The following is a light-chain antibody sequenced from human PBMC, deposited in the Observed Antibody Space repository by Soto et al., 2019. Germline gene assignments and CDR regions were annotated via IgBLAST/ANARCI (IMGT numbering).Light chain of an antibody. CDR1: QSIGSN. Sequence: EVLMTQSQGTLSVSPGERVTVSCRASQSIGSNLAWYQQKPGQAPRLLIYGASTRVIGVPDRFSGGRSGTEFTLTISSLQSEDIAVYFCQQYNDWHPYTFGQGTKLEIK. CDR3: QQYNDWHPYT. V-gene: IGKV3-15*01. CDR2: GAS. J-gene: IGKJ2*01.